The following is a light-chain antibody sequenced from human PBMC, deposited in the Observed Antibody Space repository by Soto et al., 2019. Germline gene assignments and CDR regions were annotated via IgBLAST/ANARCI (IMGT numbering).Light chain of an antibody. CDR3: QQYNNCPPIT. V-gene: IGKV3-15*01. CDR2: GAS. CDR1: QSVSSN. Sequence: EIVMTQSPATLSVSPGERATLSCRASQSVSSNVAWYQQKPGQAPRLLIYGASTRATGIPASFSGSGSGTELTLTISSLQSEDFAVYYCQQYNNCPPITFGQGKRLAIK. J-gene: IGKJ5*01.